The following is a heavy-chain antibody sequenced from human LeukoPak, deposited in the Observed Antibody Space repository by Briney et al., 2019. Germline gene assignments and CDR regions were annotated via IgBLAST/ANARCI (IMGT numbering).Heavy chain of an antibody. J-gene: IGHJ4*02. D-gene: IGHD5-12*01. CDR3: ARDPRGYSGYDPFDY. Sequence: ASVKVSCKASGGTFSSYAISWVRQAPGQGLEWMGRIIPILGIANYAQKFQGRVTITADKSTSTAYMELSSLRSEDTAVYYCARDPRGYSGYDPFDYWGQGTLVTVSS. CDR2: IIPILGIA. CDR1: GGTFSSYA. V-gene: IGHV1-69*04.